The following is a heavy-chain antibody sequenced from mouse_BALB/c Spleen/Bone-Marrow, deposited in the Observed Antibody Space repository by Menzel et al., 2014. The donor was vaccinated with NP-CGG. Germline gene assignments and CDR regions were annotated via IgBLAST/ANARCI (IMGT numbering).Heavy chain of an antibody. V-gene: IGHV2-9*02. CDR2: IWAGGST. J-gene: IGHJ2*01. D-gene: IGHD2-3*01. CDR1: GFSLTSYG. CDR3: ARDRGYYKDVGDY. Sequence: VQLVESGLGLVAPSQSLSITCTVSGFSLTSYGVHWVRQPPGKGLEWLGVIWAGGSTNYNSALMSRLSISKDNSESQVFLKMNSLQTDDTAIYYCARDRGYYKDVGDYWGQGTTLTVSS.